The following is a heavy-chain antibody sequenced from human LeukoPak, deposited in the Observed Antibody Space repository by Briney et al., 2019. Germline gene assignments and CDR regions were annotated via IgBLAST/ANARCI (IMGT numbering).Heavy chain of an antibody. Sequence: PGGSLRLSCAASGFTFSSYGMHWVRQAPGKGLEWVAFIRYDGSNKYYADSVKGRFTISRDNSKNTLYLQMNSLRAEDTAVYYCAKDRVSYSNSQCFDYWGQGTLVTVSS. V-gene: IGHV3-30*02. CDR2: IRYDGSNK. D-gene: IGHD6-6*01. J-gene: IGHJ4*02. CDR3: AKDRVSYSNSQCFDY. CDR1: GFTFSSYG.